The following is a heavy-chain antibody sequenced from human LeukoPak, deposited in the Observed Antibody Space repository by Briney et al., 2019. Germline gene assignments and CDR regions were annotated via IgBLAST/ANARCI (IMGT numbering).Heavy chain of an antibody. D-gene: IGHD3-3*01. Sequence: GGSLRLSCAASGFTFSSYAMSWVRQAPGKGLEWVSAISGGGGSTYYADSVKGRFTISRDNSKNTLYLQMNSLRAEDTAVYYCAKGRYDFWSGYLTDWGQGTLVTVSS. CDR1: GFTFSSYA. J-gene: IGHJ4*02. CDR3: AKGRYDFWSGYLTD. CDR2: ISGGGGST. V-gene: IGHV3-23*01.